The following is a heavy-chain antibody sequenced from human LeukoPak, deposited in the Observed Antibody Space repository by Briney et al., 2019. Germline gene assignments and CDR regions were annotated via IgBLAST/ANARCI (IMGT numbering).Heavy chain of an antibody. CDR1: GCSISSGYY. D-gene: IGHD6-13*01. V-gene: IGHV4-38-2*02. CDR2: IYHSGST. Sequence: SETLSLTCTVSGCSISSGYYWGWIRQPPGKGLEWIGSIYHSGSTYYNPSLKSRVTISVDTSKNQFSLKLSSVTAADTAVYYCAREIAAKPLDYWGQGTLVTVSS. CDR3: AREIAAKPLDY. J-gene: IGHJ4*02.